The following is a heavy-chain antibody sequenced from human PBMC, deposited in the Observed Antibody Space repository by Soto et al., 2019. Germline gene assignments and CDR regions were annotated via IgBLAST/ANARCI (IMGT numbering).Heavy chain of an antibody. CDR3: ARAQWLADDAFDI. Sequence: GGSLRLSCAASGSTFSSYWMHWVRQAPGKGLGWVSRVKGDGSDTTYADSVKGRFTISRDNTKNTLYLQMNSLRPEDTAVYYCARAQWLADDAFDIWGHGTMGTVS. D-gene: IGHD6-19*01. J-gene: IGHJ3*02. V-gene: IGHV3-74*01. CDR1: GSTFSSYW. CDR2: VKGDGSDT.